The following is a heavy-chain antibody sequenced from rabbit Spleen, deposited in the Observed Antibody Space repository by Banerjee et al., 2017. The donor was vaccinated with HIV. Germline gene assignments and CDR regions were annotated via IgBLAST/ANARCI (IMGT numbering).Heavy chain of an antibody. J-gene: IGHJ6*01. V-gene: IGHV1S40*01. CDR2: IAAGTTGTT. CDR1: GFSFSNYW. CDR3: ARDTSSSFSSYGMDL. D-gene: IGHD1-1*01. Sequence: QSLEESGGDLVKPGASLTLTCTASGFSFSNYWMSWVRQAPGKGLEWIACIAAGTTGTTYYASWAKGRFTISKTSSTTVTLQMTSLTAADSATYFCARDTSSSFSSYGMDLWGQGTLVTVS.